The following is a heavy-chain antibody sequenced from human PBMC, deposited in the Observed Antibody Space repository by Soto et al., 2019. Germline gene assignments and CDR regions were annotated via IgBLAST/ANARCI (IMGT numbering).Heavy chain of an antibody. D-gene: IGHD2-15*01. V-gene: IGHV1-69*06. CDR3: ARGNFCSGGSCYYYGMDV. CDR2: IIPIFGTA. CDR1: GGTFSSYA. J-gene: IGHJ6*02. Sequence: QVQLVQSGAEVKKPGSSVKVSCKASGGTFSSYAISWVRQAPGQGLEWMGGIIPIFGTANYAQKFQGRVTITADKSTSTAYMELSSLRSEDTAMYYCARGNFCSGGSCYYYGMDVWGQGTTLTVPS.